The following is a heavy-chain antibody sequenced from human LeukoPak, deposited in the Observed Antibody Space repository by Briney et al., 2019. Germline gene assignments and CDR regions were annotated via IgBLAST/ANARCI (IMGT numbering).Heavy chain of an antibody. CDR2: ISYDGSNK. CDR3: ARVHDYGDYFDY. D-gene: IGHD4-17*01. V-gene: IGHV3-30-3*01. CDR1: GFTFSSYA. J-gene: IGHJ4*02. Sequence: PGGSLRLSCAASGFTFSSYAMHWVRQAPGKGLEWVAVISYDGSNKYYADSVKGRFTISRDNSKNTLYLQMNSLRAEDTAVYYCARVHDYGDYFDYWGQGTLVTVSS.